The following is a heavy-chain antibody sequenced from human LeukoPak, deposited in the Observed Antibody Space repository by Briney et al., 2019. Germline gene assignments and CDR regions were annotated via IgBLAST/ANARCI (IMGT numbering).Heavy chain of an antibody. CDR3: ARVRRSGGSCYHP. CDR1: GGTFSSYA. J-gene: IGHJ5*02. Sequence: ASVKVSCKASGGTFSSYAISWVRQAPGQGLEWMGGIIPIFGTANYAQKFQGRVTITADESTSTAYMELSSLRSDDTAVYYCARVRRSGGSCYHPWGQGTLVTVSS. D-gene: IGHD2-15*01. CDR2: IIPIFGTA. V-gene: IGHV1-69*01.